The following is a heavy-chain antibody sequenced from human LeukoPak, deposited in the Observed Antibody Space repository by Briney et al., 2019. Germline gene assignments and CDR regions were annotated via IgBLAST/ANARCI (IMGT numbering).Heavy chain of an antibody. J-gene: IGHJ3*02. Sequence: AASVKVSCKASGGTFSSYAISWVRQAPGQGLEWMGRIVPILGIANYAQKFQGRVTITADKSTSTAYMELSSLRSEDTAVYYCARGREQERVNAFDIWGQGTMVTVSS. CDR1: GGTFSSYA. V-gene: IGHV1-69*04. CDR3: ARGREQERVNAFDI. CDR2: IVPILGIA. D-gene: IGHD6-13*01.